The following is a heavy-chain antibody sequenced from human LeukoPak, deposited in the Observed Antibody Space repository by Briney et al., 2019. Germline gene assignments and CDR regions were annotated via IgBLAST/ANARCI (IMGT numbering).Heavy chain of an antibody. D-gene: IGHD6-19*01. CDR1: GFTFSSYG. V-gene: IGHV3-33*06. Sequence: GGSLRLSCAASGFTFSSYGMHWVRQAPGKGLEWVAVIWYDGSNKYYADSVKGRFTISRDNSKNTLYLQMNSLRAEDTALYYCAKVHSSGWLFDYWGQGTLVTVSS. CDR3: AKVHSSGWLFDY. CDR2: IWYDGSNK. J-gene: IGHJ4*02.